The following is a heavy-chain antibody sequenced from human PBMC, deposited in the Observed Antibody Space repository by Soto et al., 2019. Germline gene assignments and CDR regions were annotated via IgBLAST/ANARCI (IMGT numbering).Heavy chain of an antibody. Sequence: GESLKISCKGSGYSFTSYWIGWVRQMPGKGLEWMGIIYPGDSDTRYSPSFQCQVTISADKSISTAYLQWSSLKASDTAMYYCARLGSTPNYGMDVWGQGTTVTVSS. D-gene: IGHD3-10*01. CDR3: ARLGSTPNYGMDV. CDR2: IYPGDSDT. V-gene: IGHV5-51*01. J-gene: IGHJ6*02. CDR1: GYSFTSYW.